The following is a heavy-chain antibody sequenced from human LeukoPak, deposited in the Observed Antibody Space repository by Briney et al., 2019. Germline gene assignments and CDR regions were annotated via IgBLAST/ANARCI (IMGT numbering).Heavy chain of an antibody. CDR1: GGSFSGYY. Sequence: SETLSLTCAVYGGSFSGYYWSWIRQPPGKGLEWIGEINHSGSTNYNPSLKSRVTISVDTSKNQFSLKLSSVTAADTAVYYCARDRGWGSSSWYSIDYWGQGTLVTVSS. V-gene: IGHV4-34*01. CDR2: INHSGST. CDR3: ARDRGWGSSSWYSIDY. D-gene: IGHD6-13*01. J-gene: IGHJ4*02.